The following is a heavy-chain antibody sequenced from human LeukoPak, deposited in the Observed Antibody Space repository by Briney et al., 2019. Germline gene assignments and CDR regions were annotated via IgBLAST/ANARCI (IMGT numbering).Heavy chain of an antibody. CDR2: ISSSGSTI. D-gene: IGHD5-24*01. J-gene: IGHJ4*02. CDR1: GFTFSDYY. CDR3: ARGFCSDTNICYKEMATILPDY. V-gene: IGHV3-11*01. Sequence: GGSLRLSCAASGFTFSDYYMSWIRQAPGKGLEWVSYISSSGSTIYYADSVKGRFTISRDNAKNSLYLQMNSLRAEDTAVYYCARGFCSDTNICYKEMATILPDYWGQGTLVTVSS.